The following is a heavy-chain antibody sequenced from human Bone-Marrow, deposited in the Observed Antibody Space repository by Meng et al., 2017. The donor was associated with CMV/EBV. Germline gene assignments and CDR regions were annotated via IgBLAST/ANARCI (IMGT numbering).Heavy chain of an antibody. D-gene: IGHD5-24*01. V-gene: IGHV4-39*07. CDR1: GGSISSSSYY. J-gene: IGHJ4*02. Sequence: SETLSLTCTVSGGSISSSSYYWGWIRQPPGKGLEWIGSIYYSGSTYYNPSLKSRVTISVDTSKNQFSLKLSSVTAADTAVYYCAKDPPDAEEMATTYYWGQGTLVTVSS. CDR3: AKDPPDAEEMATTYY. CDR2: IYYSGST.